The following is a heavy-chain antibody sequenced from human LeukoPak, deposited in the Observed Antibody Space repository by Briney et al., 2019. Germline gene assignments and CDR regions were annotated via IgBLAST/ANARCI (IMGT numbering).Heavy chain of an antibody. V-gene: IGHV3-48*01. CDR2: ISSSSTTI. D-gene: IGHD3-3*01. CDR3: ARDFLEDVY. CDR1: GFTFSNYN. Sequence: GGSLRLSCAASGFTFSNYNMNWVRQAPAKGLEWVSYISSSSTTIHYADSVRGRFTISRDNARNSLYLQMNSLRAEDTAVYYCARDFLEDVYWGQGTLVTVSS. J-gene: IGHJ4*02.